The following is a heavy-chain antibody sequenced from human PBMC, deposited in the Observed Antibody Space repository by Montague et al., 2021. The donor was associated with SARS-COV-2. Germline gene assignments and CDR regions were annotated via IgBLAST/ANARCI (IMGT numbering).Heavy chain of an antibody. Sequence: SLSLSFSASGFTLTTYGMHWLRQAPGKGLGWVAVISFDGRNLRYADSVKGRFTISRDISKRNVFLQMNSLREEDSAVYFCAKDVVVNGYSHWYFDLWGRGTLVTVSS. V-gene: IGHV3-30*18. CDR3: AKDVVVNGYSHWYFDL. CDR2: ISFDGRNL. CDR1: GFTLTTYG. D-gene: IGHD2-21*01. J-gene: IGHJ2*01.